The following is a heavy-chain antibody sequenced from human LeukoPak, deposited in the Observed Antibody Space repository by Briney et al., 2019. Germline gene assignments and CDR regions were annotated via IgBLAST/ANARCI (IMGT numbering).Heavy chain of an antibody. J-gene: IGHJ4*02. D-gene: IGHD3-22*01. V-gene: IGHV4-59*01. CDR2: IYYSGST. Sequence: SETLSLTCTVSGGSINTYCWSWIRQPPGKGLEWIGYIYYSGSTNYNPSLKSRVTISVDTSKNQFSLKLSSVTAADTAVYYCGRWRVYYDFDYWGQGTLVTVSS. CDR3: GRWRVYYDFDY. CDR1: GGSINTYC.